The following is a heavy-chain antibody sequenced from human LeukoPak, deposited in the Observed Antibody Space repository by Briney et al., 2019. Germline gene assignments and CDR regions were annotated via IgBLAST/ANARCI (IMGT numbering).Heavy chain of an antibody. J-gene: IGHJ4*02. Sequence: GGSLRLSCAASGFTFSSYAMHWVRQAPGKGLEWVAVISYDGSNKYYADSVKGRFTISRDNSKNTLYLQMNSLRAEDTAVYYCARYITGNNYFDYWGQGTLVTVSS. CDR2: ISYDGSNK. V-gene: IGHV3-30*04. D-gene: IGHD1-20*01. CDR1: GFTFSSYA. CDR3: ARYITGNNYFDY.